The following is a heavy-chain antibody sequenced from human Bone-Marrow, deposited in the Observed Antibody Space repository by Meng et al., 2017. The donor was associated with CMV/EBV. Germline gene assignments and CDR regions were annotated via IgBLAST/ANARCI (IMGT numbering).Heavy chain of an antibody. Sequence: SVKVSCKASGGTFSSYAISWVRQAPGQGLEWMGGIIPIFGTANYAQKFQGGVTITTDESTSTAYMELSSLRSEDTAVYYCARDSRRVRGLEYDAFDIWGQGTMVTVSS. J-gene: IGHJ3*02. V-gene: IGHV1-69*05. CDR1: GGTFSSYA. CDR2: IIPIFGTA. D-gene: IGHD3-10*01. CDR3: ARDSRRVRGLEYDAFDI.